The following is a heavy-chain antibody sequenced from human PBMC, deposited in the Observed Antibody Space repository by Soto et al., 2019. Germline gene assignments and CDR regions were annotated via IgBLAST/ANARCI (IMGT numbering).Heavy chain of an antibody. CDR1: GYTFTSYA. D-gene: IGHD6-13*01. CDR3: ARDPDSSSWSLDWYFDL. Sequence: ASAKVSCKASGYTFTSYAMHWVRQAPGQRLEWMGWINAGNGNTKYSQKFQGRVTITGDTSASTAYMELSSLRSEDTAVYYCARDPDSSSWSLDWYFDLWGRGTLVTVSS. CDR2: INAGNGNT. V-gene: IGHV1-3*01. J-gene: IGHJ2*01.